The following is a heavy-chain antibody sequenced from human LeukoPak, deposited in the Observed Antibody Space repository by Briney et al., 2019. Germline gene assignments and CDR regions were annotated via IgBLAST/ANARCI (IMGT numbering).Heavy chain of an antibody. Sequence: ASVKVSCKASGYTFTSYYMHWVRQAPGQGLEWMGGIIPMSGTVNNAQKFQGRVTITADKSTGTAYMELSSLRSDDTAVYYCARETGYAYGRAPLDYRGQGTLVTVSS. V-gene: IGHV1-69*06. CDR2: IIPMSGTV. D-gene: IGHD5-18*01. J-gene: IGHJ4*02. CDR3: ARETGYAYGRAPLDY. CDR1: GYTFTSYY.